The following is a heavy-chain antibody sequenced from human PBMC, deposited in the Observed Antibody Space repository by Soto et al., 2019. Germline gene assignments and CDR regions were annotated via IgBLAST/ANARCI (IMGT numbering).Heavy chain of an antibody. V-gene: IGHV4-59*01. CDR1: DGYSSGYY. Sequence: SQTKSLTKSVADGYSSGYYGSWIRQPPGKGLEWIGYMYYGGRTNYNPSLKSRVTISVDTSKNQFSLKLSSVTAADTAVYYCARVATVTNRRWVLAYWGKGTLVPVSS. CDR2: MYYGGRT. CDR3: ARVATVTNRRWVLAY. J-gene: IGHJ4*02. D-gene: IGHD4-17*01.